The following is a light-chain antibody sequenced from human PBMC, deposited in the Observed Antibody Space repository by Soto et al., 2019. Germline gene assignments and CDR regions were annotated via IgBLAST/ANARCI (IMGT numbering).Light chain of an antibody. CDR3: QQYGSSPGT. Sequence: EIVLTQSPGTLSLSPGERATLSCRASQSVSSNYLAWYLQKPGQAPILLIYGASTRATGIPGRFSGSGSGTDFTLTISRLEPEDFVVYYCQQYGSSPGTFGQGTKVDFK. CDR2: GAS. V-gene: IGKV3-20*01. J-gene: IGKJ1*01. CDR1: QSVSSNY.